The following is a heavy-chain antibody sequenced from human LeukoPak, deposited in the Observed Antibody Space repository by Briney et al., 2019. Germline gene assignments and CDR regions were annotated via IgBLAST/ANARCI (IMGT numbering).Heavy chain of an antibody. CDR3: AGGYYDILTGYYSGFDY. J-gene: IGHJ4*02. CDR2: ISANNGNT. Sequence: ASVKVSCKASGYTFTSYGINWVRQAPGQGLEWMGWISANNGNTNYAQKLQGRVTMTTDTSTTTVYMELRSLRSDDTAVYYCAGGYYDILTGYYSGFDYWGQGTLVTVSS. CDR1: GYTFTSYG. V-gene: IGHV1-18*01. D-gene: IGHD3-9*01.